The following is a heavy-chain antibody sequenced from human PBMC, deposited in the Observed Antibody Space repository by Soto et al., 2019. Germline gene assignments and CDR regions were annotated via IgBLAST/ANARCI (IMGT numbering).Heavy chain of an antibody. CDR2: INAGNGNT. J-gene: IGHJ4*02. Sequence: QVQLVQSGAEVKKPGASVKVSCKASGYTFTSYAMHWVRQAPGQRLEWMGWINAGNGNTKYSQKSQGRVTITRDTSASTAYMELSSLRSEDTAVYYCARDLSGIAAAGDDYWGQGTLVTVSS. CDR3: ARDLSGIAAAGDDY. V-gene: IGHV1-3*01. CDR1: GYTFTSYA. D-gene: IGHD6-13*01.